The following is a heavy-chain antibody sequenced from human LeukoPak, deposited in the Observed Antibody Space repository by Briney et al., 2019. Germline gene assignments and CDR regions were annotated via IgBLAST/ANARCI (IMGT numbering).Heavy chain of an antibody. CDR2: IIPIFGTA. Sequence: ASVKVSCKASGGTFSSCAISWVRQAPGQGLEWMGGIIPIFGTANYAQKFQGRVTITADESTSTAYMELSSLRSEDTAVYYCARDSAVVVPAAINWFDPWGQGTLVTVSS. J-gene: IGHJ5*02. V-gene: IGHV1-69*13. D-gene: IGHD2-2*01. CDR3: ARDSAVVVPAAINWFDP. CDR1: GGTFSSCA.